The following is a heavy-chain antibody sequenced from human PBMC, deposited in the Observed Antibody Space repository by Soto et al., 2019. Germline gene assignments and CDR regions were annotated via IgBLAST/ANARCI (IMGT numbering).Heavy chain of an antibody. CDR2: IYTSGST. CDR1: GGSIISYY. CDR3: ARSPEGYSSGWYTTPFDY. J-gene: IGHJ4*02. Sequence: PSETLSLTCTVSGGSIISYYWSWMRQPAGKGLEWIGRIYTSGSTNYNPSLKSRVTMSVDTSKNQFSLKLSSVTAADTAVYYCARSPEGYSSGWYTTPFDYWGQGTLVTVSS. V-gene: IGHV4-4*07. D-gene: IGHD6-19*01.